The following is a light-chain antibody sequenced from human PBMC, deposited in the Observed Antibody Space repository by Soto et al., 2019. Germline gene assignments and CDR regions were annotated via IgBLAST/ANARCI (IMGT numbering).Light chain of an antibody. CDR1: QSISNY. CDR2: AES. J-gene: IGKJ1*01. V-gene: IGKV1-27*01. Sequence: DIQMTQSPSSLSASVGDRVTITCRASQSISNYLAWYQQKPGKVPKLLIYAESTLQSGVPSRFSGSGSGTDFTLTISSLQPEDVATYYCQKYNSAPRTFGQGTKVEIK. CDR3: QKYNSAPRT.